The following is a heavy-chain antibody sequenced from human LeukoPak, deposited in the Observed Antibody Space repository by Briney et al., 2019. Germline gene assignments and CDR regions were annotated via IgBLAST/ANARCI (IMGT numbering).Heavy chain of an antibody. CDR1: GYTFTKYG. J-gene: IGHJ4*02. V-gene: IGHV1-18*01. CDR3: ARGDDYGDYWGLY. D-gene: IGHD4-17*01. CDR2: ISTYNGNT. Sequence: SVKVSCKATGYTFTKYGITWVRQAPGQGLEWMGWISTYNGNTNYAQKLQGRVTMTTDTSTSTAYMELRSLISDDAAVYYCARGDDYGDYWGLYWGQGTLVTVSS.